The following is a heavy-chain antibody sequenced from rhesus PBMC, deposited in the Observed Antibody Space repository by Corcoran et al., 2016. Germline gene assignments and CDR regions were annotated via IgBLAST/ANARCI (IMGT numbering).Heavy chain of an antibody. D-gene: IGHD2-39*02. Sequence: QVQLQESGPGLVKPSETLSLTCAASGGSIRDNYWSWTRQSPGKGLEWIGRISVSVGTTDYSPSLKSRIAISTDTSKNHFSLKLTSVTAADTAIYYCARGSGGHGLDSWGQGVVVTVSS. CDR1: GGSIRDNY. CDR2: ISVSVGTT. J-gene: IGHJ6*01. V-gene: IGHV4-173*01. CDR3: ARGSGGHGLDS.